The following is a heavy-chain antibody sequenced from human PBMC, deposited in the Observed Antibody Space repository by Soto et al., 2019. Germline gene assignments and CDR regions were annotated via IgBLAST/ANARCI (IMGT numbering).Heavy chain of an antibody. J-gene: IGHJ4*02. CDR1: GGSFSGYY. V-gene: IGHV4-34*01. CDR3: ARDKITGLFDY. CDR2: MNHSGST. D-gene: IGHD2-8*02. Sequence: QVQLQQWGAGLLKPSETLSLTCAVYGGSFSGYYWTWIRQPPGTGLEWIGEMNHSGSTNYNPSLKSLVTMSVDTSKNQCSLKLTSVTAADTAVYYCARDKITGLFDYWGQGSLVTVSS.